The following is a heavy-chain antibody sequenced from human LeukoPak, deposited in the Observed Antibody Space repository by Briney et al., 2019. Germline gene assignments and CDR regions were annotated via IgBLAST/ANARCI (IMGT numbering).Heavy chain of an antibody. Sequence: SVKVSCKASGGTFSSYAISWVRQAPGQGLEWMGGIIPIFGTANYAQKFQGRVTITADESTSTAYMELSSLRSEDTAVYYCARQAGTTGGFDPWGQGTLVTVSS. J-gene: IGHJ5*02. CDR2: IIPIFGTA. CDR1: GGTFSSYA. CDR3: ARQAGTTGGFDP. V-gene: IGHV1-69*13. D-gene: IGHD1-1*01.